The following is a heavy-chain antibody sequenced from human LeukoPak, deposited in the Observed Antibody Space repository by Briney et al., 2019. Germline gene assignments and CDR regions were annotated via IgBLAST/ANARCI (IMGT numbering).Heavy chain of an antibody. Sequence: GGSLRLSCVASGFSVSSNYMSWVRQAPGKGLEWVSVMYSGGHTYYADSVKGRFTVSRDYSKNTLYLQMNSLRAEDTAVYYCARDFHPSHFYSWGQGTLVTVSS. CDR1: GFSVSSNY. CDR2: MYSGGHT. V-gene: IGHV3-53*01. CDR3: ARDFHPSHFYS. J-gene: IGHJ4*02.